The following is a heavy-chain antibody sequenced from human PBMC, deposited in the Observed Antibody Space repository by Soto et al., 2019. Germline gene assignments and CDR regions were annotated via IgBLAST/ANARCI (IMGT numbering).Heavy chain of an antibody. V-gene: IGHV3-23*01. CDR1: GFTFSSYA. J-gene: IGHJ4*02. CDR2: ISGSGGST. CDR3: AKDRDRYCSGGSCLTVLDY. Sequence: GGSLRLSCAASGFTFSSYAMSWVRQAPGKGLEWVSAISGSGGSTYYADSVKGRFTISRDNSKNTLYLQMNSLRAEDTAVYYCAKDRDRYCSGGSCLTVLDYWGQGTLVTVSS. D-gene: IGHD2-15*01.